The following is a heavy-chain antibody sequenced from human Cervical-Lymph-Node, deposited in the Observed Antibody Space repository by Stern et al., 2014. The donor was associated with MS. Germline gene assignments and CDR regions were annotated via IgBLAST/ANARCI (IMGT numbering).Heavy chain of an antibody. CDR2: IFHNGRT. J-gene: IGHJ4*02. Sequence: VQLVESGPGLVKPSGTLSLTCAVSGDSITSTNWWSWVRQPPGKGLEWIGEIFHNGRTNSKSSLKSRLNITGDGSKDQVSLQPTSVTAADTAVYYCARGAPKAVAGSGEVFDFWGQGTLVTVSS. D-gene: IGHD6-19*01. V-gene: IGHV4-4*02. CDR3: ARGAPKAVAGSGEVFDF. CDR1: GDSITSTNW.